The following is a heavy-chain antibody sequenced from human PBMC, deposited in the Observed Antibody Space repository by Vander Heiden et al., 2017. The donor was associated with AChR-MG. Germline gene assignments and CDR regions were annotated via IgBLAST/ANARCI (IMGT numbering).Heavy chain of an antibody. V-gene: IGHV1-69*01. J-gene: IGHJ6*03. CDR1: GGTFSSYA. Sequence: QVQLVPSGAEVKKPGSSVKVSCKASGGTFSSYAISWVRQAPGQGLEWMGGIIPIVGTANYAQKCQGRVTITADESTSTAYMELSSLRSEDTAVYYCARAYDFWSGYSDYYYYMDVWGKGTTVTVAS. CDR3: ARAYDFWSGYSDYYYYMDV. CDR2: IIPIVGTA. D-gene: IGHD3-3*01.